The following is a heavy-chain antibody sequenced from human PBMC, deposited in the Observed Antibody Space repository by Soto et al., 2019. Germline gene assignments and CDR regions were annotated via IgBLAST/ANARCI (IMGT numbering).Heavy chain of an antibody. CDR3: ASVEGGGTDDY. J-gene: IGHJ4*02. D-gene: IGHD2-15*01. CDR2: IYHSGST. Sequence: QVQLQESGPGLVKPSGTLSLTCAGSGGSISSSNWWSWVRQPPGKGLEWIGEIYHSGSTNYNPSLKSRVAISVVKFSNQFPVKLSSVTAADTAVYYCASVEGGGTDDYWGQGSLVTVFS. V-gene: IGHV4-4*02. CDR1: GGSISSSNW.